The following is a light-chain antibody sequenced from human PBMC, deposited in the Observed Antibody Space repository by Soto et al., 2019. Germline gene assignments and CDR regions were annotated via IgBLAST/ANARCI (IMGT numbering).Light chain of an antibody. J-gene: IGKJ1*01. CDR3: QQYNTYSTERT. CDR2: DAS. V-gene: IGKV1-5*01. CDR1: QSIGRW. Sequence: DIQMTQSPSTLSAFVGDRVTITCRASQSIGRWLAWYQQKPGKAPKLLIYDASSLESGVPSRFSGSGSGTEFTLTISSLQPDDFATYYCQQYNTYSTERTFGQGTKV.